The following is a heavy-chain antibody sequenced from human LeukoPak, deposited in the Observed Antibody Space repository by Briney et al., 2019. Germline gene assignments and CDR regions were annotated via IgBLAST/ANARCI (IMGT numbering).Heavy chain of an antibody. D-gene: IGHD4-11*01. CDR1: GYTLTGYY. J-gene: IGHJ5*02. CDR3: AREGYSNYVANWFDP. V-gene: IGHV1-2*02. CDR2: INPNSGGT. Sequence: ASVKVSCEASGYTLTGYYMHWVRQAPGQGLEWMGWINPNSGGTNYAQKFQGRVTMTRDTSISTAYMELSRLRSDDTAVYYCAREGYSNYVANWFDPWGQGTLVTVSS.